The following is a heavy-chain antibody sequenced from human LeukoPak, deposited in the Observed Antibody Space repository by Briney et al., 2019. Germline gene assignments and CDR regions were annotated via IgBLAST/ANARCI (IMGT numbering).Heavy chain of an antibody. CDR3: ARVNPGLRYFGY. Sequence: SETLSLTCTVSGGSLSSYYWSWIRQPPGKGLEWIGYIYSRGLTRGSTNYNPSLKSRVTISVDTSKNQFSLKLSSVTAADTAVYYCARVNPGLRYFGYWGQGTLVTVSS. V-gene: IGHV4-59*12. CDR2: IYSRGLTRGST. J-gene: IGHJ4*02. D-gene: IGHD3-9*01. CDR1: GGSLSSYY.